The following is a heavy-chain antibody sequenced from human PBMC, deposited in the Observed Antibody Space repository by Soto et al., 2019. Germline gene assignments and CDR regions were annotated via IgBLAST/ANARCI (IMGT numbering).Heavy chain of an antibody. Sequence: QVQLVESGGGVVQPGRSLRLSCAASGFTFSSYAMHWVRQAPGKGLEWVAVISYDGSNKYYADSVKGRFTISRDNSKNTLYLQMNSLRAEDTAVYYCARVPLWGTAMVRWYFDLWGRGTLVTVSS. D-gene: IGHD5-18*01. CDR3: ARVPLWGTAMVRWYFDL. CDR2: ISYDGSNK. CDR1: GFTFSSYA. V-gene: IGHV3-30-3*01. J-gene: IGHJ2*01.